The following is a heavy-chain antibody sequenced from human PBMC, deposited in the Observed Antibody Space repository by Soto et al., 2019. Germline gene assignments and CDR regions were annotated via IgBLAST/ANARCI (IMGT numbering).Heavy chain of an antibody. CDR3: ARQTNSSPARGPNWFDP. Sequence: QVQLRESGPGLVRPSGTLSLTCAVYGDSINTSHWWSWVRQTPGKGLEWIGETYHSGTTNYNPSLKRRVPISMDKSKNLFSLKLNSVTAADTALYFCARQTNSSPARGPNWFDPWGQGALVTVSS. CDR2: TYHSGTT. D-gene: IGHD6-19*01. J-gene: IGHJ5*02. V-gene: IGHV4-4*02. CDR1: GDSINTSHW.